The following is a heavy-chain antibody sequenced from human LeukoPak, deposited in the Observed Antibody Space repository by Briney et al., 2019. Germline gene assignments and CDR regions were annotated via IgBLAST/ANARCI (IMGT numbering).Heavy chain of an antibody. CDR2: IYYSGST. V-gene: IGHV4-39*01. Sequence: SETLSLTCTVSGGSISSSSYYWGWIRQPPGKGPEWIGSIYYSGSTYYNPSLKSRVTISVDTSKNQFSLKLSSVTAADTAVYYCASITMVRGVTRTITYYFDYWGQGTLVTVSS. J-gene: IGHJ4*02. CDR1: GGSISSSSYY. D-gene: IGHD3-10*01. CDR3: ASITMVRGVTRTITYYFDY.